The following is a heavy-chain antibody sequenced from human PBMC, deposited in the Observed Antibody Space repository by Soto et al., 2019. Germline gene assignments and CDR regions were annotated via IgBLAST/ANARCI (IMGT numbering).Heavy chain of an antibody. CDR2: IIPIFGTA. Sequence: QVQLVQSGAEVKKPGSSVKVSCKASGGTFSSYAISWVRQAPGQGLEWMGGIIPIFGTAKYAQKFQGRVTITADKSTSTAYMEPSSLRSEDTAVYYCARGSRDFWSGYSWGIFDYWGQGTLVTVSS. CDR1: GGTFSSYA. CDR3: ARGSRDFWSGYSWGIFDY. V-gene: IGHV1-69*06. J-gene: IGHJ4*02. D-gene: IGHD3-3*01.